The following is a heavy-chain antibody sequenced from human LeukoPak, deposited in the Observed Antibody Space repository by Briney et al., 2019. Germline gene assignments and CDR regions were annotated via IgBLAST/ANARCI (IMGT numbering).Heavy chain of an antibody. J-gene: IGHJ4*02. V-gene: IGHV3-9*01. CDR3: AKDSSGYYFDY. Sequence: PGRSLRLSCAASGFTFDDYAMHWVRQAPGKGLEWVSGISWNSGSIGNADSVKGRFTISRDNAKNSLYLQMNSLRAEDTALYYCAKDSSGYYFDYWGQGTLVTVSS. CDR2: ISWNSGSI. D-gene: IGHD3-22*01. CDR1: GFTFDDYA.